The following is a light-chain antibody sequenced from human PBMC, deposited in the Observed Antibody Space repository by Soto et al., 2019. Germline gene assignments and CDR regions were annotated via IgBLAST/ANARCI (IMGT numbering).Light chain of an antibody. CDR1: HSVSSN. J-gene: IGKJ2*01. Sequence: ETVMTQSPATLSVSPGERATLSCRASHSVSSNLAWYQQKPGQAPRLLIYGASARATGVPARFSGSGSDTEFTLTISSLRSEDFAVYYCQQYNNWPPYTFGQGTKLEIK. CDR2: GAS. CDR3: QQYNNWPPYT. V-gene: IGKV3-15*01.